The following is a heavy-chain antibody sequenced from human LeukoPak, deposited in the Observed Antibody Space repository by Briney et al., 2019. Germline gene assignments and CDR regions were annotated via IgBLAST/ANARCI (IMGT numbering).Heavy chain of an antibody. J-gene: IGHJ4*02. Sequence: GGSLRLSCATSGFIFSSYWMCWVRRAPGKGLEWVANIKSDGSEEYYGDSVKGRFTISRDNAKNSLYLQMNSLRVEDTAVYYCARGDLWLGHWGQGSLVTVSS. CDR1: GFIFSSYW. CDR3: ARGDLWLGH. D-gene: IGHD3-10*01. V-gene: IGHV3-7*01. CDR2: IKSDGSEE.